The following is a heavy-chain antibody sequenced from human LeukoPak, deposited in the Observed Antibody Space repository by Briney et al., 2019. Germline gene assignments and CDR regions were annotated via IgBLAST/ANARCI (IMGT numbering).Heavy chain of an antibody. V-gene: IGHV3-30*02. Sequence: PGGSLRLSCAASGLTFSSYGMHWVRQAPGKGLEWVAFIRYDGSNKYYADSVKGRFTISRDNSKNTLYLQMNSLRAEDTAVYYCAKGEKAVTRGGYYMDVWGKGTTVTISS. CDR3: AKGEKAVTRGGYYMDV. CDR2: IRYDGSNK. J-gene: IGHJ6*03. D-gene: IGHD4-17*01. CDR1: GLTFSSYG.